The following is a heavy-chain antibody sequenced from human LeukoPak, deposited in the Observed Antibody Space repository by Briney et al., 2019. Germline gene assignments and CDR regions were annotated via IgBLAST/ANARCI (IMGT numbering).Heavy chain of an antibody. D-gene: IGHD3-16*01. Sequence: PGGSLRLSCAASGFTFSRYSMSWVRQAPGKGLEWVSAISGSGGSTYYADSVKGRFTISRDNSKNTLYLQMNSLRAEDTAVYYCAKEEPGDFYDYVWGSFIGAAFDIWGQGTMVTVSS. CDR1: GFTFSRYS. J-gene: IGHJ3*02. V-gene: IGHV3-23*01. CDR2: ISGSGGST. CDR3: AKEEPGDFYDYVWGSFIGAAFDI.